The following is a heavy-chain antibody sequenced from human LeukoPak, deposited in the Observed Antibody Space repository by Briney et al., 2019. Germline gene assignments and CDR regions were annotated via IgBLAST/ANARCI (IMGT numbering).Heavy chain of an antibody. CDR2: INHSGST. CDR1: GGSFSGYY. D-gene: IGHD3-10*01. CDR3: ARGRYYGSGSYYNFPAFPYYYMDV. V-gene: IGHV4-34*01. J-gene: IGHJ6*03. Sequence: SETLSLTCAVYGGSFSGYYWSWIRQPPGKGLEWIGEINHSGSTNYNPSLKSRVTISVDTSKNQFSLKLSSVTAADTAVYYCARGRYYGSGSYYNFPAFPYYYMDVWGKGTTVTVSS.